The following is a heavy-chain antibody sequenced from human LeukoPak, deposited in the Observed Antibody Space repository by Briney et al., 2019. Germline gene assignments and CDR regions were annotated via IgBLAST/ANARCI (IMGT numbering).Heavy chain of an antibody. V-gene: IGHV3-7*01. CDR1: GFTFSSYW. CDR3: AKGALRFLEWSPPPNWFDP. CDR2: IKQDGSEK. Sequence: GGSLRLSCAASGFTFSSYWMSWVRQAPGKGLEWVANIKQDGSEKYYVDSVKGRFTISRDNAKNSLYLQMNSLRAEDTAVYYCAKGALRFLEWSPPPNWFDPWGQGTLVTVSS. D-gene: IGHD3-3*01. J-gene: IGHJ5*02.